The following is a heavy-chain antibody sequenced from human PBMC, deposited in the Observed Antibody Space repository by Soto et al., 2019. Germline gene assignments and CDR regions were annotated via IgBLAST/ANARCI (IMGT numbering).Heavy chain of an antibody. CDR3: ARDATHYDFWSGYSRNLWFFDY. V-gene: IGHV3-11*01. J-gene: IGHJ4*02. CDR1: GFTFSDYY. Sequence: GGSLRLSCAASGFTFSDYYMSWIRQAPGKGLEWVSYISSSGSTIYYADSVKGRFTISRDNAKNSLYLQMNSLRAEDTAVYYCARDATHYDFWSGYSRNLWFFDYWGQGTLVTVSS. CDR2: ISSSGSTI. D-gene: IGHD3-3*01.